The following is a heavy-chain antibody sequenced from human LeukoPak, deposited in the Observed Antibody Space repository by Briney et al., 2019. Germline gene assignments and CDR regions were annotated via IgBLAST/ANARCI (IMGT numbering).Heavy chain of an antibody. V-gene: IGHV4-4*02. CDR1: GGSISSSNW. Sequence: PSETLSLTCAVSGGSISSSNWWSWVRQPPGKGLEWIGEIYHSGSTNYNPSLKSRVTISVDKSKNQFSLKLSSVTAADTAVYYCSRSQDYYDSSGYYLGAPGAFDIWGQGTMVTVSS. D-gene: IGHD3-22*01. CDR3: SRSQDYYDSSGYYLGAPGAFDI. CDR2: IYHSGST. J-gene: IGHJ3*02.